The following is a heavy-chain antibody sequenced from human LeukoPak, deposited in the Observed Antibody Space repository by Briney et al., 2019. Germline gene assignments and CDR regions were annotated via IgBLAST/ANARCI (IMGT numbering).Heavy chain of an antibody. CDR2: ISYDGSNK. CDR3: ARADSSGLDY. J-gene: IGHJ4*02. D-gene: IGHD6-25*01. Sequence: GGSLRLSCAASGFTFSSYAMHWVRQAPGKGLEWVAVISYDGSNKYYADSVRGRFTISRDNSKNTLYLQMNSLRAEDTAVYYCARADSSGLDYWGQGTLVTVSS. V-gene: IGHV3-30-3*01. CDR1: GFTFSSYA.